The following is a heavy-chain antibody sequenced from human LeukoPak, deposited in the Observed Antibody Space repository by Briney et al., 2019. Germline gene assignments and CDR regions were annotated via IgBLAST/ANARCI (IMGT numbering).Heavy chain of an antibody. Sequence: GASVKVSCKASGYTFTSYGITWVRQAPGQGLEWMGWISGYNGNTNYAQKFQGRVTMTTDTSTSTVYMELRSLRSDDTAVYYCARDDNYGSGQRDDWGQGTLVTVSS. CDR1: GYTFTSYG. D-gene: IGHD3-10*01. CDR2: ISGYNGNT. V-gene: IGHV1-18*01. J-gene: IGHJ4*02. CDR3: ARDDNYGSGQRDD.